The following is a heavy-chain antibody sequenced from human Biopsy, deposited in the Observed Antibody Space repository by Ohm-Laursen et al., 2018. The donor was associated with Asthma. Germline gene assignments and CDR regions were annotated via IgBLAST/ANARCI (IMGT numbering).Heavy chain of an antibody. Sequence: ASVKVSCKASGYTFINYAIHWVRQALGQRLEWMGWINAGNGNTKYSQKFQGRVTITRDTSASTAYMDLRSLRSEDTAMYYCARTYYDFLTGQVNDAFALWGQGTMVTVSS. J-gene: IGHJ3*01. CDR3: ARTYYDFLTGQVNDAFAL. D-gene: IGHD3-9*01. CDR2: INAGNGNT. CDR1: GYTFINYA. V-gene: IGHV1-3*01.